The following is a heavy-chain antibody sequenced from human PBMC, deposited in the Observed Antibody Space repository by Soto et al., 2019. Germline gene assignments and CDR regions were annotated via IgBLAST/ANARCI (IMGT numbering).Heavy chain of an antibody. Sequence: GGSMRLSCAASGFPFSTSAMNWVRQAPGKGLEWVSIISGTSDAAYYAESVKGRFTSSRDNSKNTLYLQMNSLIAEDTAVYYCGKYSGSYPVYNGMNVWGQGTTVTVSS. D-gene: IGHD1-26*01. J-gene: IGHJ6*02. V-gene: IGHV3-23*01. CDR2: ISGTSDAA. CDR3: GKYSGSYPVYNGMNV. CDR1: GFPFSTSA.